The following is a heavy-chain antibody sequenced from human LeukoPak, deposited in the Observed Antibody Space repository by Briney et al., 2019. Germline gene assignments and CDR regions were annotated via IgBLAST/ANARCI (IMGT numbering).Heavy chain of an antibody. J-gene: IGHJ1*01. V-gene: IGHV3-48*01. Sequence: GGSLRLSCAASGFSFSHYSMTWARQASGKGLEWISYIGVGGRPTNYADSVKARFTISRDDAQNSLYLQMNSLRAEDTAVYYCARRAYGSGWYGYYFQHWGQGTLVTVSS. CDR3: ARRAYGSGWYGYYFQH. CDR1: GFSFSHYS. CDR2: IGVGGRPT. D-gene: IGHD6-19*01.